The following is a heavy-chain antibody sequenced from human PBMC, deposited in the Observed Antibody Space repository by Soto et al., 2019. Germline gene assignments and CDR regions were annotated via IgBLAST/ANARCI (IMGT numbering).Heavy chain of an antibody. J-gene: IGHJ4*02. CDR3: ARDQLSSGSLNFDY. V-gene: IGHV6-1*01. CDR1: GDSVSSNSSA. D-gene: IGHD6-19*01. Sequence: PSQTLSLTCAISGDSVSSNSSAWNWIRQSPSRGLEWLGRTYYRSKWYNDYTVSVKSRITINPDTSKNQFSLQLNSVTPEDTAVYYCARDQLSSGSLNFDYWDQGTLVTVSS. CDR2: TYYRSKWYN.